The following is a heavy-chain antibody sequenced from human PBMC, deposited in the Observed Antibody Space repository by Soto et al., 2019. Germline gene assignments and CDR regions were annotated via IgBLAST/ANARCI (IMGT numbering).Heavy chain of an antibody. J-gene: IGHJ6*02. CDR1: GGSISSGDYY. Sequence: SETLSLTCTVSGGSISSGDYYWSWIRQPPGKGLEWIGYIYYSGSTYYNPSLKSRVTISVDTSKNQFSLKLSSVTAADTAVYYCARDQGVLIPHGGMDVWGQGTTVTVSS. CDR3: ARDQGVLIPHGGMDV. D-gene: IGHD2-2*02. V-gene: IGHV4-30-4*01. CDR2: IYYSGST.